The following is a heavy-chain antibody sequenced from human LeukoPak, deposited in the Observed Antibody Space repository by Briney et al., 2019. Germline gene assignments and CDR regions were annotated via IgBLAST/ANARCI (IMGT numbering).Heavy chain of an antibody. CDR1: GYTFTGYY. CDR3: ARCYYDSSGYWGGFDC. D-gene: IGHD3-22*01. V-gene: IGHV1-2*02. J-gene: IGHJ4*02. Sequence: ASVKVSCKASGYTFTGYYMHWVRQAPGQGLEWMGWINPNSGGTNYAQKFQGRVTMTRDTSISTAYMELSRLRSDDTAVYYCARCYYDSSGYWGGFDCWGQGTLVTVSS. CDR2: INPNSGGT.